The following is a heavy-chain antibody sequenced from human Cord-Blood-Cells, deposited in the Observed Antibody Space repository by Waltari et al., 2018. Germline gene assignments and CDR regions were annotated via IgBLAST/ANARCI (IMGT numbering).Heavy chain of an antibody. D-gene: IGHD3-10*01. CDR1: GFTCSRYA. J-gene: IGHJ4*02. Sequence: EVQLLESGGGLVQPGGSLRLSCAAAGFTCSRYARTWVRQAPGKGLEWVSAISGSGGSTYYADSVKGRFTISRDNSKNTLYLQMNSLRAEDTAVYYCAKVWGSGSYYNPFDYWGQGTLVTVSS. V-gene: IGHV3-23*01. CDR2: ISGSGGST. CDR3: AKVWGSGSYYNPFDY.